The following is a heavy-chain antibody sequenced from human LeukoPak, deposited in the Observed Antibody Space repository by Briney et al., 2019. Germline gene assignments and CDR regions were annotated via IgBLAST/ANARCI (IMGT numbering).Heavy chain of an antibody. CDR2: ISFDGLNK. V-gene: IGHV3-30*04. CDR1: RFTFNTYA. Sequence: PGGSLRLSCAASRFTFNTYAMHWVRQTPGKGLEWVAVISFDGLNKKFADSVDGRFTISRDNSKSTLYLQMNDLRAEDTAIYYCTRGPGLHYSDYLDHWGQGTLVTVAS. CDR3: TRGPGLHYSDYLDH. D-gene: IGHD1-26*01. J-gene: IGHJ4*02.